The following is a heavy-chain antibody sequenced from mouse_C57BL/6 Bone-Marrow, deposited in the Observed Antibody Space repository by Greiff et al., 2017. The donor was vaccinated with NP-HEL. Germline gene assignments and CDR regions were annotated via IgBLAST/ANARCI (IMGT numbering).Heavy chain of an antibody. J-gene: IGHJ4*01. Sequence: EVQRVESGGGLVQPGGSLSLSCAASGFTFTDYYMSWVRQPPGKALEWLGFIRSKANGYTTEYSVSVKGRFTISRDNSQNILYLQMNALRAEDSATYYCASLYAFYAMDYWGQGTSVTVSS. CDR3: ASLYAFYAMDY. D-gene: IGHD2-3*01. CDR2: IRSKANGYTT. V-gene: IGHV7-3*01. CDR1: GFTFTDYY.